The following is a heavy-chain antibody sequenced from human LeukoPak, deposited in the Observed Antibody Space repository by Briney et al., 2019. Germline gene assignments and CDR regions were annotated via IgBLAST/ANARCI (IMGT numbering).Heavy chain of an antibody. CDR3: ASAPGGYCSSASCYTGGMFDY. V-gene: IGHV4-39*01. J-gene: IGHJ4*02. CDR2: IYYTGRT. Sequence: SETLSLTCTVSGGSISSSTYYWVWIRQPPRKGLEWIGSIYYTGRTYYNPSLKSRVTISVDTSKNQFSLKLSSVTATDRAVYYCASAPGGYCSSASCYTGGMFDYWGQGSLVTVSS. CDR1: GGSISSSTYY. D-gene: IGHD2-2*02.